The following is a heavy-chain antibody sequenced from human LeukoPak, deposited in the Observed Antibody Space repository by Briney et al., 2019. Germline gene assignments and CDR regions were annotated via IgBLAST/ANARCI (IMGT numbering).Heavy chain of an antibody. CDR2: IYTSGST. V-gene: IGHV4-4*07. CDR1: GGSISSYY. Sequence: SETLSLTCTVSGGSISSYYWSWIRQPAGKGLEWIGRIYTSGSTNYNPSLKSRVTMSVDTSKNQFSLKLSSVSAADTAVYYCARDTRLRFLDPFGSRDAFDIWGQGTMVTVSS. CDR3: ARDTRLRFLDPFGSRDAFDI. J-gene: IGHJ3*02. D-gene: IGHD3-3*01.